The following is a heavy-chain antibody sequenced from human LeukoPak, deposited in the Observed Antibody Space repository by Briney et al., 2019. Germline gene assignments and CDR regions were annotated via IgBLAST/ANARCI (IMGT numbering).Heavy chain of an antibody. CDR3: AHGTDFWSGYYTGGWFDP. D-gene: IGHD3-3*01. CDR2: IYRNDDK. V-gene: IGHV2-5*01. CDR1: GFSLSTSGVG. J-gene: IGHJ5*02. Sequence: SGPTLVKPTQTLTLTCTFSGFSLSTSGVGVGWIRQPPGKALEWLALIYRNDDKRYSPSLKSRLTITKDTSKNQVVLTMTNMDPVDTATYYCAHGTDFWSGYYTGGWFDPWGQGTLVTVSS.